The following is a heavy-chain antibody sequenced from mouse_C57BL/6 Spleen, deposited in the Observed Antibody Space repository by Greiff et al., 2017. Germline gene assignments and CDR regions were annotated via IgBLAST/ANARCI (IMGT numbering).Heavy chain of an antibody. D-gene: IGHD1-1*01. CDR1: GYTFTDYN. Sequence: VQLQQSGPELVKPGASVKMSCKASGYTFTDYNMHWVKQSHGKSLEWIGYINPNNGGTSYNQKFKGKATLTVNKSSSTAYMELRSLTSEDSAVYYCARVGLLRYPYYFDYWGQGTTLTVSS. J-gene: IGHJ2*01. CDR3: ARVGLLRYPYYFDY. V-gene: IGHV1-22*01. CDR2: INPNNGGT.